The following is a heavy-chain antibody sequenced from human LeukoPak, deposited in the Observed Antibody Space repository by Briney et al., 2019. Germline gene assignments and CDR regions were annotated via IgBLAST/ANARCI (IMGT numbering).Heavy chain of an antibody. V-gene: IGHV4-59*01. D-gene: IGHD6-19*01. J-gene: IGHJ4*02. CDR2: VHYSGST. CDR1: GGSISRYY. Sequence: PSQTLSLTCTVSGGSISRYYWSWIRQPPGKGLEWIGYVHYSGSTNYNPSLKSRVTISVDTSNNQFSLKLSSVTAADTAVYYCARDPANSGWYVFDYWGQGNLVTVSS. CDR3: ARDPANSGWYVFDY.